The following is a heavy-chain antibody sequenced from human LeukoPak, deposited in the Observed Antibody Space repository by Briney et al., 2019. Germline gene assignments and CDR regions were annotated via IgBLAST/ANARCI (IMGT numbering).Heavy chain of an antibody. CDR1: GGSISSSSYY. D-gene: IGHD2-15*01. Sequence: PSETLSLTCTVSGGSISSSSYYWGWLRQPPGKGLEWIVSIYYSGSTYYHPSLKSRVTISVATSKNQFSLKLSSVTAADTAVYYCARQVWVGIHIVVVVAAPGAFDIWGQGTMVTVSS. J-gene: IGHJ3*02. V-gene: IGHV4-39*01. CDR2: IYYSGST. CDR3: ARQVWVGIHIVVVVAAPGAFDI.